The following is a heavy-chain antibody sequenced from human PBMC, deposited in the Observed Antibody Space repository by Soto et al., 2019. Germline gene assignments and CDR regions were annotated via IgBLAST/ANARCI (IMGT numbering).Heavy chain of an antibody. J-gene: IGHJ6*02. CDR3: SRFIMVGGWFDPNYYHGMDV. CDR1: GYTFSNYG. D-gene: IGHD6-19*01. CDR2: ISGYNGNT. Sequence: QVQLVQSGAEVKKPGASVTVSCKTSGYTFSNYGINWVRQAPGQGLEWMGCISGYNGNTNYAQTVQGRVTMTTDSDTGTVYMELRSLKSDDTAIYYCSRFIMVGGWFDPNYYHGMDVWGQGTTVTVSS. V-gene: IGHV1-18*01.